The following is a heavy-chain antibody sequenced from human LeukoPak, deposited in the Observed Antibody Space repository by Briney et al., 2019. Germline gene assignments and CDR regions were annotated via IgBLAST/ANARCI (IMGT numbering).Heavy chain of an antibody. CDR1: GFTFSTYW. V-gene: IGHV3-7*05. J-gene: IGHJ4*02. CDR2: IKPDGSEK. Sequence: GGSLRLSCAASGFTFSTYWMSWVRQAPGKGLEWVAIIKPDGSEKYYVDSVKGRFTISRDNAENSLYLQMNSLRAEDTAVYYCAKYYCTSGVCFLFDSWAQGTLVTVSS. D-gene: IGHD2-8*01. CDR3: AKYYCTSGVCFLFDS.